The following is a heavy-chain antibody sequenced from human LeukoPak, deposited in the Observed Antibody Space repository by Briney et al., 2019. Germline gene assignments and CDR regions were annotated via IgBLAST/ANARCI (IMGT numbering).Heavy chain of an antibody. CDR1: GFNFSINW. CDR3: ARGYAAIPD. V-gene: IGHV3-7*01. Sequence: GGSLRLSCAASGFNFSINWMTWVRQAPGKGLEWVANIQDDGVEKNYVESVKGRFIISRDNAKDPLFLQMSSLRDEDTALYYCARGYAAIPDWGQGTLVTVSS. CDR2: IQDDGVEK. D-gene: IGHD2-21*02. J-gene: IGHJ4*02.